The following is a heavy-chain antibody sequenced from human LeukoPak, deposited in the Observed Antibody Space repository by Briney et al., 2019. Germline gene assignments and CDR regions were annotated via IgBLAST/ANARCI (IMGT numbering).Heavy chain of an antibody. D-gene: IGHD2-2*01. CDR1: GFTFSSYA. CDR3: ARDSQYCSSTSCPNYYYYYGMDV. J-gene: IGHJ6*02. V-gene: IGHV3-30-3*01. CDR2: ISYDGSNR. Sequence: GGSLRLSCAASGFTFSSYAKHWVRQAPGKGLEWVAVISYDGSNRYYADSVKGRFTISRDNSKNTLYLQMNSLRAEDTAVYYCARDSQYCSSTSCPNYYYYYGMDVWGQGTTVTVSS.